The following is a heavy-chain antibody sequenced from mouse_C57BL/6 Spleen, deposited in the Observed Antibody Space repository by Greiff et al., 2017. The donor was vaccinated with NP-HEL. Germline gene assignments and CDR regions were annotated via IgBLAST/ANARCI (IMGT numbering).Heavy chain of an antibody. J-gene: IGHJ2*01. CDR1: GFTFSSYA. Sequence: EVHLVESGGGLVKPGGSLKLSCAASGFTFSSYAMSWVRQTPEKRLEWVATISDGGSYTYYPDNVKGRFTISRDNAKNNLYLQMSHLKAEDTAMYYCARDEGSGYQYYFDYWGQGTTLTVSS. CDR2: ISDGGSYT. CDR3: ARDEGSGYQYYFDY. D-gene: IGHD3-2*02. V-gene: IGHV5-4*01.